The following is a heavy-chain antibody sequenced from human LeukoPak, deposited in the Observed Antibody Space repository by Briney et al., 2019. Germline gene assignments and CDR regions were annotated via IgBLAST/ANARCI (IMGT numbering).Heavy chain of an antibody. J-gene: IGHJ6*03. V-gene: IGHV3-74*01. CDR1: GFTFSSYW. D-gene: IGHD1-26*01. Sequence: AGGSLRLSCAASGFTFSSYWMHWVRQAPGKGLVWVSRINTDGSSTSYADSVKGRFTISRDNAKNTLYLQMNSLRAEDTAVYYCARVGSGSYLVRGGYYYYMDVWGKGTTVTVSS. CDR3: ARVGSGSYLVRGGYYYYMDV. CDR2: INTDGSST.